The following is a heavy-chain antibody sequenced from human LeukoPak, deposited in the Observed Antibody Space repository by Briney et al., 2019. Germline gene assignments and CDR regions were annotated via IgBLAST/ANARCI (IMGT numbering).Heavy chain of an antibody. J-gene: IGHJ4*02. CDR3: ARAPVGGTLDSVDY. V-gene: IGHV1-18*01. D-gene: IGHD1-26*01. Sequence: ASVKVSCKASGYTFTSYGISWVRQAPGQGLEWMGWISTYNGNTNYAQKLQGRVTTTTDTSTSTTYMEVRSLRSEDTAVYYCARAPVGGTLDSVDYWGQGTLVTVSS. CDR2: ISTYNGNT. CDR1: GYTFTSYG.